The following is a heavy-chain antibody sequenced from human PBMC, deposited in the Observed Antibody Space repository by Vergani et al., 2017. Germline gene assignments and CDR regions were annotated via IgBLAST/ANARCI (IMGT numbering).Heavy chain of an antibody. D-gene: IGHD4-23*01. J-gene: IGHJ6*02. CDR2: IIPILGIA. V-gene: IGHV1-69*02. CDR1: GGTFSSYT. Sequence: QVQLVQSGAEVKKPGSSVKVSCKASGGTFSSYTISWVRQAPGQGLEWMGRIIPILGIANYAQKFQGRVTITADKSTSTAYMELSSLRSEDTAVYYCARGVPYGGNSDYYYYGMDVWGQGTTVTVSS. CDR3: ARGVPYGGNSDYYYYGMDV.